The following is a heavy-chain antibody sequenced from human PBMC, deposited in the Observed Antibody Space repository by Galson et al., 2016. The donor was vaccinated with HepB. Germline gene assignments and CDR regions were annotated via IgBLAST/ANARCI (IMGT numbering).Heavy chain of an antibody. CDR3: ARLRHSGNFDF. J-gene: IGHJ4*01. CDR2: VYFSGST. D-gene: IGHD5-12*01. CDR1: GGSVSSGSYY. Sequence: SETLSLTCTVSGGSVSSGSYYWSWIRQPPGKGLEWIGYVYFSGSTIYNPSLQSRVPMSVDTSKNQFSLNLESVTAADPAVFYCARLRHSGNFDFWGEGTLVTVSS. V-gene: IGHV4-61*01.